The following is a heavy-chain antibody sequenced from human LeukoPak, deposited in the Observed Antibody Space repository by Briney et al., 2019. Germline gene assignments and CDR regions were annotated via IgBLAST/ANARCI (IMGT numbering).Heavy chain of an antibody. Sequence: TSETLSLTCAVYGGSFSGYYWSWIRQPPGKGLEWIGEINHSGSTNYNPSLKSRVTISVDTSKNQFSLKLSSVTAADTAVYYCARGRGEQDGPFSFDYWGQGTLVTVSS. D-gene: IGHD1/OR15-1a*01. V-gene: IGHV4-34*01. CDR3: ARGRGEQDGPFSFDY. CDR1: GGSFSGYY. J-gene: IGHJ4*02. CDR2: INHSGST.